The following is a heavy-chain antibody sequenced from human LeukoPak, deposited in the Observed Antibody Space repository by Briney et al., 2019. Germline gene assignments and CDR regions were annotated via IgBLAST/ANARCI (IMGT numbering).Heavy chain of an antibody. V-gene: IGHV1-69*13. CDR2: IIPIFGTA. Sequence: SVKVSCKASGGTFSSYAISWVRQAPGQGLEWMGGIIPIFGTANYAQKFQGRVTITADESTSTAYMELSSLRSEDTAVYYCARPDSSGYGYYYGMDVWGQGTTVTVSS. J-gene: IGHJ6*02. D-gene: IGHD3-22*01. CDR1: GGTFSSYA. CDR3: ARPDSSGYGYYYGMDV.